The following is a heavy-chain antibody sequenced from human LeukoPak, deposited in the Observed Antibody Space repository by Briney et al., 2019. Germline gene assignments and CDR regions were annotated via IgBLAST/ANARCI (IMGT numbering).Heavy chain of an antibody. CDR1: GGSFSGYY. CDR2: IYYSGST. Sequence: PSETLSLTCAVYGGSFSGYYWSWIRQPPGKGLEWIGYIYYSGSTNYNPSLKSRVTISVDTSKNQFSLKLSSVTAADTAVYYCARDWDHDAFDIWGQGTMVTVSS. CDR3: ARDWDHDAFDI. V-gene: IGHV4-59*01. D-gene: IGHD1-26*01. J-gene: IGHJ3*02.